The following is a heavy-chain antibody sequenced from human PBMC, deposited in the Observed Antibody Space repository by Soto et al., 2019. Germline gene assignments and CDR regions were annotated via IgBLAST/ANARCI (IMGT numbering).Heavy chain of an antibody. J-gene: IGHJ4*02. CDR2: ISAYNGNT. Sequence: QVQLVQSGAEVKKPGASVKVSCKASGYTFTSYGISWVRQAPGQGLEWMGWISAYNGNTNYAQKLQGRVTMTTDTSTSTVYMEVKSLGSVDSAVYSDAGGCNYIDYWGRGTLVTVSS. CDR3: AGGCNYIDY. V-gene: IGHV1-18*01. CDR1: GYTFTSYG. D-gene: IGHD2-8*01.